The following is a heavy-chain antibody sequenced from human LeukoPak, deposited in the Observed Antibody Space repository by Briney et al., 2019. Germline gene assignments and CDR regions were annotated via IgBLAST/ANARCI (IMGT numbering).Heavy chain of an antibody. D-gene: IGHD2-8*01. CDR2: INHSGST. J-gene: IGHJ4*02. V-gene: IGHV4-34*01. CDR1: GGSFSGYY. CDR3: AMGDGMLYYYSFDY. Sequence: SETLSLTCAVYGGSFSGYYWSWIRQPPGKGLEWIGEINHSGSTNYNPSLKSRVTISVDTSKNQFSLKLSSVTAADTAVYYCAMGDGMLYYYSFDYWGQGTLVTVSS.